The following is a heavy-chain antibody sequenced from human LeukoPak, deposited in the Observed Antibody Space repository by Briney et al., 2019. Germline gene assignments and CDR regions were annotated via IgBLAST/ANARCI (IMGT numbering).Heavy chain of an antibody. V-gene: IGHV3-33*06. CDR3: AKDINYDSSGYFIDY. CDR1: GFTFSGYG. CDR2: IWYDGSNK. Sequence: GRSLRLSCAASGFTFSGYGMHWVRQAPGKGLEWVAVIWYDGSNKYYADSVKGRFTISRDNSKNTLYLQMNSLRAEDTAVYYCAKDINYDSSGYFIDYWRQGTLVTVSS. D-gene: IGHD3-22*01. J-gene: IGHJ4*02.